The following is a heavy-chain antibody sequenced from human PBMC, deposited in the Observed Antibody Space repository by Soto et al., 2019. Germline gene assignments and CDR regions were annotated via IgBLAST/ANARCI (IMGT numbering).Heavy chain of an antibody. CDR2: IYHSGST. CDR1: CGSIISGGYS. V-gene: IGHV4-30-2*01. CDR3: AREKVDSSGYIFDY. D-gene: IGHD3-22*01. J-gene: IGHJ4*02. Sequence: SETVSVTCAVSCGSIISGGYSWSCIRQPPGKGLEWIGYIYHSGSTYYNPSLKSRVTISVDRSKNQFSLKLSSVTAADTAVYYCAREKVDSSGYIFDYWGQGTLVPVSS.